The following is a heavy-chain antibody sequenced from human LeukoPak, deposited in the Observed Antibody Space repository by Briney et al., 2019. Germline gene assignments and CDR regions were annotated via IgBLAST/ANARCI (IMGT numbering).Heavy chain of an antibody. Sequence: ASVKVSCKASGYTFTSYGISWVRQAPGQGLEWMGWISAYNGNTNYAQKLQGRATMTTDTSTSTAYMELRSLRSDDTAVYYCARDAPVVVAATPLDYWGQGTLVTVSS. CDR3: ARDAPVVVAATPLDY. V-gene: IGHV1-18*01. CDR1: GYTFTSYG. CDR2: ISAYNGNT. D-gene: IGHD2-15*01. J-gene: IGHJ4*02.